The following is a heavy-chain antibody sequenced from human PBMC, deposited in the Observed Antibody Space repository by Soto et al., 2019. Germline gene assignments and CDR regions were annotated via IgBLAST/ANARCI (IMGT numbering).Heavy chain of an antibody. D-gene: IGHD4-4*01. CDR2: VSYDGSHK. V-gene: IGHV3-30*18. Sequence: QVPLVESGGGVVQPGRSLTLSCAASGFTFSSYGMHWVRQAPGKGLEWVAVVSYDGSHKFYADSVKGRFTISRDNSKNTLFLQMNSMRPEDTAVYYCAKVTDYNDILHLDYWGQGTLVTVSS. CDR3: AKVTDYNDILHLDY. CDR1: GFTFSSYG. J-gene: IGHJ4*02.